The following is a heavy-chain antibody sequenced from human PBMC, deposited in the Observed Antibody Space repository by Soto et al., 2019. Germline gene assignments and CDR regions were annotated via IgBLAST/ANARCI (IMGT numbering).Heavy chain of an antibody. J-gene: IGHJ4*02. V-gene: IGHV3-23*01. CDR3: AKRRLRRGFDY. Sequence: GGSLRLSCAASGFTFSNYAMSWVRQPPGKGLEWVSDISNSGATTYYADSVKGRFTISRDNSQNTLYLQMNSLRAEDTAVYYCAKRRLRRGFDYWGQGTLVTASS. CDR2: ISNSGATT. CDR1: GFTFSNYA. D-gene: IGHD3-10*01.